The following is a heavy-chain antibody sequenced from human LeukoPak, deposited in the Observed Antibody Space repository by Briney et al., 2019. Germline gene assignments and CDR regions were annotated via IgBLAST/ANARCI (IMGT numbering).Heavy chain of an antibody. Sequence: SSETLSLTCAVYGGSFSGYYWSWIRQPPGKGLEWIGEINHSGSTNYNPSLKSRVAISVDTSKNQFSLKLSSVTAADTAVYYCATYYYDSSDDYWGQGTLVTVSS. D-gene: IGHD3-22*01. CDR3: ATYYYDSSDDY. CDR2: INHSGST. CDR1: GGSFSGYY. V-gene: IGHV4-34*01. J-gene: IGHJ4*02.